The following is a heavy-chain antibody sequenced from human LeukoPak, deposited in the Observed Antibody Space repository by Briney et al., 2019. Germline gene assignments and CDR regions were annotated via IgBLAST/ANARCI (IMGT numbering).Heavy chain of an antibody. CDR2: IKSKTDGGTP. J-gene: IGHJ4*02. Sequence: GGSLRLSCAASGFTFSSYAMSWVRQAPGKGLEWVGRIKSKTDGGTPDYAAPVKGRFTIPRDDSKNTLYLQMNSLKTEDTAVYYCTTGGGRYYDFWSGYYSKGNFDYWGQGTLVTVSS. V-gene: IGHV3-15*01. CDR3: TTGGGRYYDFWSGYYSKGNFDY. D-gene: IGHD3-3*01. CDR1: GFTFSSYA.